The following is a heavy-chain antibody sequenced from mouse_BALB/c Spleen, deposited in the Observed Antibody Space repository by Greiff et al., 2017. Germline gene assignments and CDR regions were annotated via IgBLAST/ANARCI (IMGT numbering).Heavy chain of an antibody. CDR2: ISSGGST. V-gene: IGHV5-6-5*01. D-gene: IGHD1-1*01. CDR3: ARGLGIITTVVTPLDY. J-gene: IGHJ2*01. CDR1: GFTFSSYA. Sequence: EVQRVESGGGLVKPGGSLKLSCAASGFTFSSYAMSWVRQTPEKRLEWVASISSGGSTYYPDSVKGRFTISRDNARNILYLQMSSLRSEDTAMYYCARGLGIITTVVTPLDYWGQGTTLTVSS.